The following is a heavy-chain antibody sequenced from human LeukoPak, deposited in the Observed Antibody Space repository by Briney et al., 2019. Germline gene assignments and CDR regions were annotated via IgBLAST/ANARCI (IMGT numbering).Heavy chain of an antibody. Sequence: GVLRLSCTASGFTFGDYAMSWVRQAPGKGLEWVGFIRSKAYGGTTEYAASVKGRFTISRDDSKSIAYLQMNSLKTEDTAVYYCTRGDGYNADAVDYWGQGTLVTVSS. CDR2: IRSKAYGGTT. D-gene: IGHD5-24*01. V-gene: IGHV3-49*04. J-gene: IGHJ4*02. CDR3: TRGDGYNADAVDY. CDR1: GFTFGDYA.